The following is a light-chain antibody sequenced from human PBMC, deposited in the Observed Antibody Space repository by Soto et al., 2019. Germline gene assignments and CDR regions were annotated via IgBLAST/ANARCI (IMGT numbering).Light chain of an antibody. CDR3: QQYNFWPPLT. V-gene: IGKV3-15*01. CDR1: QSVNSN. J-gene: IGKJ4*01. Sequence: EIVMTQSPATLSVSPGERATLSCRASQSVNSNLAWYRQKPGQAPRLLISDASTRATGVPARFSGSGSGTECTLTISSLQSADSGIYYCQQYNFWPPLTFGGGTKVEIK. CDR2: DAS.